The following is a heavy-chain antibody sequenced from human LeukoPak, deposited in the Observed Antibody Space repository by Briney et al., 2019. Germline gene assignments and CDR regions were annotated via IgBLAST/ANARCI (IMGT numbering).Heavy chain of an antibody. CDR1: GGSVSSGSYY. CDR2: INHSGST. Sequence: PSETLSLTCTVSGGSVSSGSYYWSWIRQPPGKGLEWIGEINHSGSTNYNPSLKSRVTISVDTSKNQFSLKLSSVTAADTAVYYCARAPTYYDFWSGPYGPYYFDYWGQGTLVTVSS. J-gene: IGHJ4*02. V-gene: IGHV4-39*07. CDR3: ARAPTYYDFWSGPYGPYYFDY. D-gene: IGHD3-3*01.